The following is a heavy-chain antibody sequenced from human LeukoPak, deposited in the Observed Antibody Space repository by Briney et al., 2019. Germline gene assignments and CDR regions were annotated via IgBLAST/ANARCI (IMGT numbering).Heavy chain of an antibody. CDR3: AKDSYYSGYDLSLDY. Sequence: GGSLRLSCAASGFTFDDYAMHWVRQAPGEGLEWVSGISWNSGSIGYADSVKGRFTISRDNAKNSLYLQMNSLRAEDTALYYCAKDSYYSGYDLSLDYWGQGTLVTVSS. CDR2: ISWNSGSI. CDR1: GFTFDDYA. V-gene: IGHV3-9*01. J-gene: IGHJ4*02. D-gene: IGHD5-12*01.